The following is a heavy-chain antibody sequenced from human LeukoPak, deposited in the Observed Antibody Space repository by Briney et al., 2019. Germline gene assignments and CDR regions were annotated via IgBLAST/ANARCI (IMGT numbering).Heavy chain of an antibody. CDR1: GGSIRNYY. V-gene: IGHV4-59*08. D-gene: IGHD3-10*01. CDR3: ARHPWQGAVRGVRDAFDI. CDR2: IYYSGST. J-gene: IGHJ3*02. Sequence: SETLSLTCTVSGGSIRNYYWSWIRQPPGKGLEWIGYIYYSGSTNYNPSLKSRVTISVDTSKNQFSLKLSSVTAADTAVYYCARHPWQGAVRGVRDAFDIWGQGTMVTVSS.